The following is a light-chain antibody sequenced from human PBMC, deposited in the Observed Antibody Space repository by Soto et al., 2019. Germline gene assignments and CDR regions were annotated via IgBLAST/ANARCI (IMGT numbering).Light chain of an antibody. CDR1: QSVSSN. CDR3: QQYNNWPPWT. CDR2: GAS. J-gene: IGKJ1*01. Sequence: EIVMTQSPATLSVSPGERATLSCRAGQSVSSNLAWYQQKPGQAPRLLIYGASTRATGIPARFSGSGSGTEFTLTICSLQSEDFAVYYCQQYNNWPPWTFGQGTKVEIK. V-gene: IGKV3-15*01.